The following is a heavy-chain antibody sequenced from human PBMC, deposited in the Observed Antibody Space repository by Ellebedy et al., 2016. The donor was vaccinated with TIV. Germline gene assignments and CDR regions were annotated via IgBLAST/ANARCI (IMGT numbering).Heavy chain of an antibody. V-gene: IGHV1-46*01. CDR1: GYTFTSYY. CDR3: ARESQSESFNYYFDY. J-gene: IGHJ4*02. Sequence: ASVKVSCKASGYTFTSYYMHWVRQAPGQGLEWMGIINHSGGSTSYAQKFQGRVTITRDTSASTAYMELSSLRSEDTGVYSCARESQSESFNYYFDYWGQGTLVTVSS. D-gene: IGHD1-26*01. CDR2: INHSGGST.